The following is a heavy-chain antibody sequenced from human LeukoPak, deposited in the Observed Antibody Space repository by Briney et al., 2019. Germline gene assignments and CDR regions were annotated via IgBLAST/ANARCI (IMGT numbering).Heavy chain of an antibody. D-gene: IGHD6-19*01. CDR3: ARAGWAVGDFDY. CDR2: IWYDGSNR. Sequence: GGSLRLSCAASGFTFSRYGMHWVSQAPGKGLEWVAVIWYDGSNRQYVDSVKGRFTISRDNSKNTLYLQMNSLRADDTAVYYCARAGWAVGDFDYWGQGTLVTVSS. V-gene: IGHV3-33*01. J-gene: IGHJ4*02. CDR1: GFTFSRYG.